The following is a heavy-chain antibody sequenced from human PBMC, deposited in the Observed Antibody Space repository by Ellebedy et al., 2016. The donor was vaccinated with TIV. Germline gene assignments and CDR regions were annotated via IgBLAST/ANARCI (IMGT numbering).Heavy chain of an antibody. CDR3: AKSLLPAAILVKDGGFDY. J-gene: IGHJ4*02. D-gene: IGHD2-2*01. CDR1: GFTFSSYA. CDR2: ISGSGGST. V-gene: IGHV3-23*01. Sequence: GGSLRLXCAASGFTFSSYAMSWVRQAPGKGLEWVSAISGSGGSTYYADSVKGRFTISRDNSKNTLYLQMNSLRAEDTAVYYCAKSLLPAAILVKDGGFDYWGQGTLVTVSS.